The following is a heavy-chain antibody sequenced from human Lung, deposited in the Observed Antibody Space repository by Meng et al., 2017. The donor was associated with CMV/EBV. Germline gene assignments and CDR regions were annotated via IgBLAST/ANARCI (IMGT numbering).Heavy chain of an antibody. CDR2: IYYSGST. Sequence: QVHLQEPGPGLVKPSQTLSLTCSVSGGSISSGGFYCSWIRQHPGKGLEWIGYIYYSGSTYYNPSLRSRVAISIDTSKNQFSLKLTSVTAADTAVYFCARTNYGDYNWFDPWGQGTLVTVSS. CDR1: GGSISSGGFY. CDR3: ARTNYGDYNWFDP. V-gene: IGHV4-31*03. D-gene: IGHD4-17*01. J-gene: IGHJ5*02.